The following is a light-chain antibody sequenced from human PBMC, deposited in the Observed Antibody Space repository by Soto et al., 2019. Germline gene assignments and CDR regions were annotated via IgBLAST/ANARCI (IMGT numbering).Light chain of an antibody. J-gene: IGKJ2*01. Sequence: EIVLTQSPGTLSLSPGETATLSCRASQSVSSSYLAWYQQKPGQAPRLFIYGASSRATGIPDRFSGSGSGTDFTLTISRLEPEDFAVYSCQQYGSSPYTFGQGTKLEIK. CDR2: GAS. CDR3: QQYGSSPYT. CDR1: QSVSSSY. V-gene: IGKV3-20*01.